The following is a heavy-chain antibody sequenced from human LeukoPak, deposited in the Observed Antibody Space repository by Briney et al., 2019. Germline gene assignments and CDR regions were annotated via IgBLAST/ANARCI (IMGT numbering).Heavy chain of an antibody. D-gene: IGHD5-18*01. V-gene: IGHV4-59*01. J-gene: IGHJ3*02. CDR2: IYYSGST. Sequence: SETLSLTCTVSGGSISIYYWSWIRQPPGKGLEWIGYIYYSGSTNYNPSLKSRVTISVDTSKNQFSLKLSSVTAADTAVYYCARDVTHGYSYAFDIWGQGTMVTVSS. CDR1: GGSISIYY. CDR3: ARDVTHGYSYAFDI.